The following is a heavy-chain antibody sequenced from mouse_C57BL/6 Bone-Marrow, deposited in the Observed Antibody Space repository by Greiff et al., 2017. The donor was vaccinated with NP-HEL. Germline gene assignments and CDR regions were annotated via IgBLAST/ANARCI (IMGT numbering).Heavy chain of an antibody. D-gene: IGHD2-3*01. CDR3: ASDGYYANWYFDV. J-gene: IGHJ1*03. V-gene: IGHV1-82*01. Sequence: VQLQQSGPELVKPGASVKISCKASGYAFSSSWMNWVKQRPGKGLEWIGRIYPGDGDTNYNGKFKGKATLTADKSTSTAYMQLSSLTSEDSAVYFCASDGYYANWYFDVWGTGTTVTVSS. CDR1: GYAFSSSW. CDR2: IYPGDGDT.